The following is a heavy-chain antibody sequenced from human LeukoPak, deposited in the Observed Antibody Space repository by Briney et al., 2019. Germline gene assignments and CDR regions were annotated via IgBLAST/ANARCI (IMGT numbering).Heavy chain of an antibody. J-gene: IGHJ5*02. CDR1: GFVYSAFW. D-gene: IGHD1-26*01. CDR2: ISYDGSIK. Sequence: GGSLRLSCAASGFVYSAFWMSWVRQAPGRGLEWVAFISYDGSIKKYADSVKGRFTISRDNSKNTLYLQMNSLRDEDTAVYYCAKGAKRVVGATTHWFDPWGQGTLVTVSS. V-gene: IGHV3-30*18. CDR3: AKGAKRVVGATTHWFDP.